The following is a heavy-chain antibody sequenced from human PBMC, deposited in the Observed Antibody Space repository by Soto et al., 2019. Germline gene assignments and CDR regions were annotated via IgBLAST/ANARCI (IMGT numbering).Heavy chain of an antibody. CDR3: ARGDDQIDY. CDR1: GFSLSTSGVG. D-gene: IGHD4-17*01. Sequence: ITLKESGPTLVKPTQTLTLTCTFSGFSLSTSGVGVGWIRQPPGKALEWLALIYWDDDKRYSPSLKSRLTITKDTSKNQVVLTMTNMDPVETATYYCARGDDQIDYWGQGALVTVSS. V-gene: IGHV2-5*02. CDR2: IYWDDDK. J-gene: IGHJ4*02.